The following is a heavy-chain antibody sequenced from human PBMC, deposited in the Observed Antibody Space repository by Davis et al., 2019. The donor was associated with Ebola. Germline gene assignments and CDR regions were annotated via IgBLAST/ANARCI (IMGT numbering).Heavy chain of an antibody. CDR3: ARDSPLRFLEWLPSPLNGMDV. Sequence: ASVKVSCKASGYTFTGYYMHWVRQAPGQGLEWMGWINPNRGGTNYAQKFQGRVTMTRDTSISTAYMELSRLRSDDTAVYYCARDSPLRFLEWLPSPLNGMDVWGQGTTVTVSS. D-gene: IGHD3-3*01. V-gene: IGHV1-2*02. CDR2: INPNRGGT. CDR1: GYTFTGYY. J-gene: IGHJ6*02.